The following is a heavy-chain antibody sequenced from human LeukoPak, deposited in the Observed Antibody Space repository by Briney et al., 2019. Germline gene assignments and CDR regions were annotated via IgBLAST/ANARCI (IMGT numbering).Heavy chain of an antibody. V-gene: IGHV3-30-3*01. D-gene: IGHD2-2*02. J-gene: IGHJ6*03. Sequence: GGSLRLSCAASGFTFSSYAMHWVRQAPGKGLEWVAVISYDGSNKYYADSVKGRFTISRDNSKNTLYLQMNSLRAEDTAVYYCARDGQDIVVVPAAIRGYYYYYYMDVWGKGTTVTVSS. CDR2: ISYDGSNK. CDR3: ARDGQDIVVVPAAIRGYYYYYYMDV. CDR1: GFTFSSYA.